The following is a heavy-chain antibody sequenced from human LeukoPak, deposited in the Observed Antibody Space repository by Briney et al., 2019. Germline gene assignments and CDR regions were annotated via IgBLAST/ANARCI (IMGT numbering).Heavy chain of an antibody. Sequence: GGSLRLSCAASGFTFSDYAMSWVRQAPGKGLEWVSGISGSGGSIRYADSVRGRFTISRDNAKNTLYLRMSGLRVEDTAVYHCASDSPYYGMDVWGQGTTVTVSS. D-gene: IGHD2-21*01. J-gene: IGHJ6*02. CDR1: GFTFSDYA. CDR2: ISGSGGSI. CDR3: ASDSPYYGMDV. V-gene: IGHV3-23*01.